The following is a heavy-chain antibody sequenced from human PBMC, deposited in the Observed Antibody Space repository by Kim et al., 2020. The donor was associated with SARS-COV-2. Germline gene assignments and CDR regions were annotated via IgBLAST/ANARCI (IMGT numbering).Heavy chain of an antibody. J-gene: IGHJ4*02. D-gene: IGHD6-19*01. V-gene: IGHV4-39*01. CDR2: IYYSGST. Sequence: SETLSLICTVSGGSISSSSYYWGWIRQPPGKGLEWIGSIYYSGSTYYNPSLKSRVTISVDTSKNQFSLKLSSVTAADTAVYYCATLLRQWLVLSSYYFDYWGQETLVTVSS. CDR1: GGSISSSSYY. CDR3: ATLLRQWLVLSSYYFDY.